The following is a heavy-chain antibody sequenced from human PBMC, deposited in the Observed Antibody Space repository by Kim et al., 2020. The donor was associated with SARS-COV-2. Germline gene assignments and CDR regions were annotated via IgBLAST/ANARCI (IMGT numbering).Heavy chain of an antibody. Sequence: ASVKVSCKASGYTFTSYAMHWVRQAPGQRLEWMGWINAGNGNTKYSQKFQGRVTITRDTSASTAYMELSSLRSEDTAVYYCARDPTGTLNFDYWGQGTLVTVSS. CDR1: GYTFTSYA. D-gene: IGHD1-7*01. CDR3: ARDPTGTLNFDY. J-gene: IGHJ4*02. CDR2: INAGNGNT. V-gene: IGHV1-3*01.